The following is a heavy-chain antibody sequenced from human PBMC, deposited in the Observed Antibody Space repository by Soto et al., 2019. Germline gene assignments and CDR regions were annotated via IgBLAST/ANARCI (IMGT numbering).Heavy chain of an antibody. CDR1: GFTFSTYW. CDR3: ARDDNPDY. V-gene: IGHV3-74*03. CDR2: INGDGSTT. Sequence: EVQLVESGGGLVQPGGSLRLSCAASGFTFSTYWMHWVRQGPGKGLVWLSRINGDGSTTEYADSVKGRFTISRGNAKNTLYLQIHRLRVEDTAVYYCARDDNPDYWGQGTLVSVSS. J-gene: IGHJ4*02. D-gene: IGHD1-20*01.